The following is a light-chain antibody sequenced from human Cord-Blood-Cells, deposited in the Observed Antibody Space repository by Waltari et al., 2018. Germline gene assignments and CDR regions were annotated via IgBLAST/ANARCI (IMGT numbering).Light chain of an antibody. CDR1: QSISSY. J-gene: IGKJ2*01. CDR2: AAS. Sequence: DIQMTQSPSSLSASVGDSVPITCRASQSISSYLNWYQQKPGKAPKLLIYAASSLQSGVPSRFSGSGSGTDFTLTISRLQPEDFATYYCQQSYSTPYTFGQGTKREIK. V-gene: IGKV1-39*01. CDR3: QQSYSTPYT.